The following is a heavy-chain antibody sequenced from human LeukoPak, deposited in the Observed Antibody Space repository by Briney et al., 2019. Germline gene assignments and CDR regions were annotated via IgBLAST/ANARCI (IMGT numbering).Heavy chain of an antibody. D-gene: IGHD2-21*02. CDR3: ARDGGDFGFDP. CDR2: IWYDGSNK. V-gene: IGHV3-33*08. CDR1: GFTFSNYD. Sequence: PGRSLRLSCAASGFTFSNYDMHWVRQAPGKGLEWVAVIWYDGSNKYYADSVKGRFTISRDNSKNTLYLQMNSLRAEDTAVYYCARDGGDFGFDPWGQGTLVTVSS. J-gene: IGHJ5*02.